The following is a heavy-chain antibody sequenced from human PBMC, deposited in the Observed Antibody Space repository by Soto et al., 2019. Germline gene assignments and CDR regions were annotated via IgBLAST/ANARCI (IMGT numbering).Heavy chain of an antibody. CDR2: IVPNVGTV. CDR1: GGTLSSFINYP. Sequence: QMQLVQSGAEVKKPGSSVKVSCKASGGTLSSFINYPINWVRQVPGQGLEWMGGIVPNVGTVNYAQKFQGRVTITADKSTGTAYMELSSLRSEYTALYYCARRDTSGFLRYFDNWGQGTLVTVSS. CDR3: ARRDTSGFLRYFDN. J-gene: IGHJ4*02. D-gene: IGHD3-3*01. V-gene: IGHV1-69*06.